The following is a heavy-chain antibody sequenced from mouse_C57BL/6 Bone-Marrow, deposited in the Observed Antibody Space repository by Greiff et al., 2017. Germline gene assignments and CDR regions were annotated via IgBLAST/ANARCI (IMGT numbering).Heavy chain of an antibody. CDR3: ARSLYPPRDY. Sequence: VKLQESVAELVRPGASVKLSCTASGFNIKNTNMHWVKQRPEQGLEWIGRIDPANGNTKYDPKFQGKATITAAPSSNTSYLQLSSLTSEDTAIYYCARSLYPPRDYWGQGTSGTVSS. D-gene: IGHD5-1-1*01. J-gene: IGHJ4*01. V-gene: IGHV14-3*01. CDR2: IDPANGNT. CDR1: GFNIKNTN.